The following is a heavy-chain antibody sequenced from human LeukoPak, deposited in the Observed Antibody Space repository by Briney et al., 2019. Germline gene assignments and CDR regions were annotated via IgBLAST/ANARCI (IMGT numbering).Heavy chain of an antibody. Sequence: GGSLRLSCAASGFTFSSYEMNWVRQAPGKGLEGVSYISSSGSIIYYADSVKGRFTISRDNAKNSLYLQMNSLRAEDTAVYYCARDEMTTVYYYYGMDVWGQGATVTVSS. J-gene: IGHJ6*02. D-gene: IGHD4-11*01. CDR1: GFTFSSYE. CDR3: ARDEMTTVYYYYGMDV. V-gene: IGHV3-48*03. CDR2: ISSSGSII.